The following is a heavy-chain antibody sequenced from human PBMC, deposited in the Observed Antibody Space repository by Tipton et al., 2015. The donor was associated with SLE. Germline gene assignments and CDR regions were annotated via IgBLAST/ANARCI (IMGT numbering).Heavy chain of an antibody. D-gene: IGHD2-8*01. Sequence: SLRLSCVASGFTFSRYWMHWVRQAPGKGLVWVSRITTDGSGANHADSVKGRFTISRDNTKNTLYLQMNSLRDEDTAVYYCARNSMVSASDQWGQGTLVTASS. J-gene: IGHJ4*02. CDR2: ITTDGSGA. V-gene: IGHV3-74*01. CDR1: GFTFSRYW. CDR3: ARNSMVSASDQ.